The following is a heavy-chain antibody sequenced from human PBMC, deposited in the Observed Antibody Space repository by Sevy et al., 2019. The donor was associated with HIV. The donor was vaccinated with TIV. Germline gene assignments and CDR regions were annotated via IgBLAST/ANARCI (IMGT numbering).Heavy chain of an antibody. CDR3: XXXXXXXXXXGWIDP. V-gene: IGHV3-33*01. Sequence: GGSLRLSCAASGFSFTNYAMHWLRQAPGKGLEWVAVIWYDGSNKYYADSVKGRFTISRDNSKNTLYLEMNGLRAEDXXXXXXXXXXXXXXXXGWIDPWGQGTLVTVSS. J-gene: IGHJ5*02. CDR1: GFSFTNYA. CDR2: IWYDGSNK.